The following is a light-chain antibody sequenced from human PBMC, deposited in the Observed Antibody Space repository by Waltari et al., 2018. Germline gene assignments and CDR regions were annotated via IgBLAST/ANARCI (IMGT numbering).Light chain of an antibody. V-gene: IGLV2-14*03. Sequence: SALTQPASVSGSPGQSITIPCSGTSSHVGGFNAVSWDQPTPGKPPKLLIYCVSSLPSGISDRFSGSRSGNRASLTISALQADDEADYYCCSYTPSHTYVFGTGTKVTVL. CDR2: CVS. CDR1: SSHVGGFNA. J-gene: IGLJ1*01. CDR3: CSYTPSHTYV.